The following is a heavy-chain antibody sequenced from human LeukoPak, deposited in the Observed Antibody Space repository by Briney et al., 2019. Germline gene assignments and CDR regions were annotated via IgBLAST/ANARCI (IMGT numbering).Heavy chain of an antibody. J-gene: IGHJ4*02. Sequence: PGRSLRLSCAASGFTFSSYGMHWVRQAPGKGLEWVAVISYDGSNKYYADSVKGRFTISRDNSKNTLYPQMNSLRAEDTAVYYCAKDTRKVPRYYFDYWGQGTLVTVSS. CDR2: ISYDGSNK. V-gene: IGHV3-30*18. CDR3: AKDTRKVPRYYFDY. D-gene: IGHD1-1*01. CDR1: GFTFSSYG.